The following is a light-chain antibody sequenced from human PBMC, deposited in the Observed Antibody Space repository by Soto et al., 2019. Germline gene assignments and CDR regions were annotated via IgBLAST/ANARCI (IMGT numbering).Light chain of an antibody. CDR1: QSISSY. CDR3: EQSYSTPT. CDR2: AAS. J-gene: IGKJ1*01. V-gene: IGKV1-39*01. Sequence: DIQMTQSPSSLSASVGDRVTITCRASQSISSYLNWYQQKPGKATKLLIYAASSLQSGVPSRFSGSGSRTDFTLTINSLQPEDFATYYCEQSYSTPTFGQGTKVDIK.